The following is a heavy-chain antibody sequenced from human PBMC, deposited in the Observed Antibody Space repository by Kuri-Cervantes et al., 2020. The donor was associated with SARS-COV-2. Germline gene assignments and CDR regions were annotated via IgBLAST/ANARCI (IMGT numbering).Heavy chain of an antibody. CDR1: GFSLSTSGVG. Sequence: SGPTLVKPTQTLTLTCTFSGFSLSTSGVGVGWIRQPPGKALEWLALIYWDDDKRYSPSLKSRLTITKDTSKNQVVLTMTNMDPVDTATYYCARTMSPGYSSGLVDYWGQGTLVTVSS. CDR2: IYWDDDK. J-gene: IGHJ4*02. D-gene: IGHD6-19*01. CDR3: ARTMSPGYSSGLVDY. V-gene: IGHV2-5*02.